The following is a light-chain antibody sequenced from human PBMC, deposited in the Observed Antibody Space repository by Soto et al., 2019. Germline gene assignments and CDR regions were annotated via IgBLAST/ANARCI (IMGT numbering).Light chain of an antibody. CDR2: GAS. J-gene: IGKJ4*01. CDR1: QAISHY. V-gene: IGKV1-17*03. Sequence: DIQMTQSPSAMSASVGDRVTITCRASQAISHYLAWFHQRPGKVPKRLIYGASTLESGVPSRFSGSGSGTDFTLTISSLHPEDFGTYYCLQHNTYPLSFGGGTKVE. CDR3: LQHNTYPLS.